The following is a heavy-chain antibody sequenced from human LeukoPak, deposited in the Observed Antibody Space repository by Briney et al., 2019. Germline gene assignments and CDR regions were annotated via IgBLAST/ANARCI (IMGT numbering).Heavy chain of an antibody. CDR1: GNTFTGYY. CDR2: INPNSGGT. CDR3: ARDFPRYCSGGSCYSFGY. D-gene: IGHD2-15*01. J-gene: IGHJ4*02. Sequence: ASVKVSCKASGNTFTGYYMHWVRQAPGQGLEWMGWINPNSGGTNYAQKFQGRVTMTRDTSISTAYMELSRLRSDDTAVYYCARDFPRYCSGGSCYSFGYWGQGTLVTVSS. V-gene: IGHV1-2*02.